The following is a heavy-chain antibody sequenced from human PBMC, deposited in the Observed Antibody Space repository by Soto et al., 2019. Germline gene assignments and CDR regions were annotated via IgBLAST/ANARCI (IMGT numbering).Heavy chain of an antibody. D-gene: IGHD6-13*01. J-gene: IGHJ4*02. CDR2: ISGSGDRT. Sequence: GGSLRLSCAASEFTFSSYAMSWVRQAPGKGLEWVSAISGSGDRTYYADSVKGRFTISRDTSKNTLSLQMNSLRAEDTALYYCAKSFSSNWYDYLNYWGQGTLVTVS. CDR1: EFTFSSYA. CDR3: AKSFSSNWYDYLNY. V-gene: IGHV3-23*01.